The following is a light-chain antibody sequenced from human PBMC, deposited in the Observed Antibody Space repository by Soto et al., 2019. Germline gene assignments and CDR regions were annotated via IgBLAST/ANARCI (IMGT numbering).Light chain of an antibody. V-gene: IGKV3-15*01. CDR2: GAS. CDR3: QQYNDWPPFT. Sequence: EIVMTQSPATLSVSPGERATLSCRASQTVSSNLAWYQQKPAQAPRLLIHGASTRAAGIPARFSGSGAGTEFTLTISSLQSEDFAVYYCQQYNDWPPFTVGPGTRVDIK. J-gene: IGKJ3*01. CDR1: QTVSSN.